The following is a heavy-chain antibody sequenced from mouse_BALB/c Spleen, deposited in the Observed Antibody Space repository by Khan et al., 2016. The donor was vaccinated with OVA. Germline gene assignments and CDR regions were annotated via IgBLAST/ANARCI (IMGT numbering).Heavy chain of an antibody. CDR2: INPSNGYT. D-gene: IGHD2-14*01. J-gene: IGHJ3*01. CDR1: GYTFTSYT. Sequence: QVQLQQSGAELARPGASVKMSCKASGYTFTSYTIHWIKLRPGQGLEWIGFINPSNGYTNYNQKFKDKATLTADKSSTTVYMQLSSLTSDDSAVYNFVRGGAYHRNDGWFAYWGQGTLVTVSA. V-gene: IGHV1-4*01. CDR3: VRGGAYHRNDGWFAY.